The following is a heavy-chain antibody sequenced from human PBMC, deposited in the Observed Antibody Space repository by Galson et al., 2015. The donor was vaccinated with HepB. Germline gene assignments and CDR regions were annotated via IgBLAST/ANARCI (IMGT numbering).Heavy chain of an antibody. D-gene: IGHD6-13*01. V-gene: IGHV4-59*01. CDR2: IYYSGST. J-gene: IGHJ3*02. Sequence: TLSLTCTVSGGSISSYYWSWIRQPPGKGLEWIAYIYYSGSTNYNPSLKSRVTISLDTPKNQFSLKLSSVTAADTAVYYCARGSRGNGAAFDIWGQGTMVTVSS. CDR1: GGSISSYY. CDR3: ARGSRGNGAAFDI.